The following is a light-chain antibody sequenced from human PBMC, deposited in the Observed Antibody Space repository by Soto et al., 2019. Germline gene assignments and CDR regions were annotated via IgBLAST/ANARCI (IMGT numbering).Light chain of an antibody. Sequence: EIVLTQSPATLSLSPGERASLSCRASQSVSNYLAWYQHKPGQAPRLLTYDAFNRATGIPARFSGSGSGTDFTLTISSLEPEDFAVYYCQLRTDWPLFGPGTKVD. V-gene: IGKV3-11*01. CDR1: QSVSNY. CDR2: DAF. CDR3: QLRTDWPL. J-gene: IGKJ3*01.